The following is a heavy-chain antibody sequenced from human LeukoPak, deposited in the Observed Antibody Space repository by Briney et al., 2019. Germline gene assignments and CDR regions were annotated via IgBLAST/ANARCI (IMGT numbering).Heavy chain of an antibody. J-gene: IGHJ4*02. CDR1: GGSISSSNW. CDR3: ARRTFGGVIAY. V-gene: IGHV4-4*02. Sequence: SGTLSLTCAVSGGSISSSNWWTWVRQPPGKGLEWIGEITHSGSTNYSPSLKSRVTLSVDTSKNHFSLRLNSVTAADTAVYYCARRTFGGVIAYWGQGTLVTVSS. CDR2: ITHSGST. D-gene: IGHD3-16*02.